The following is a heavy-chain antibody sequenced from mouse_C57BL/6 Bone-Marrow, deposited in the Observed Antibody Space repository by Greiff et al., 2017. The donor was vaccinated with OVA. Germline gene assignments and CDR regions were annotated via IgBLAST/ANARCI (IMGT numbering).Heavy chain of an antibody. CDR1: GFNIKDDY. CDR3: TYRGAMDY. V-gene: IGHV14-4*01. CDR2: IDPENGDT. Sequence: EVQLQESGAELVRPGASVKLSCTASGFNIKDDYMHWVKQRPEQGLEWIGWIDPENGDTEYASRFQGKATITADTSSNTAYLQLSSLTSEDTAVYYCTYRGAMDYWGQGTSVTVSS. J-gene: IGHJ4*01.